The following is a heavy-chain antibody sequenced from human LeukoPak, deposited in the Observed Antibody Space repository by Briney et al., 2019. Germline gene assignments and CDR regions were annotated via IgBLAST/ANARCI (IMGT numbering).Heavy chain of an antibody. J-gene: IGHJ4*02. CDR2: INHSGST. CDR1: GGSFSGYY. V-gene: IGHV4-34*01. CDR3: ARNRYFDWLGDDY. Sequence: SETLSLTCAVYGGSFSGYYWSWIRQPPGKGLEWIGEINHSGSTNYNPSLKSRVTISVDTSKNQFSLKLSSVTAADTAVYYCARNRYFDWLGDDYWGQGILVTVSS. D-gene: IGHD3-9*01.